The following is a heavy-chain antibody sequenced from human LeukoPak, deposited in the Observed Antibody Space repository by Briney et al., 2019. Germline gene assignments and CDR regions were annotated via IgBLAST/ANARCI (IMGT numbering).Heavy chain of an antibody. CDR3: ARLHYYGSGSYEYYGMDV. D-gene: IGHD3-10*01. Sequence: ASVKVSCKASGYTFTSYGISWVRQAPGQGGEWMGWISAYNGNTNYAQKLQGRVTMTTDTSTSTAYMELRSLRSDDTAVYYCARLHYYGSGSYEYYGMDVWGKGTTVTVSS. CDR1: GYTFTSYG. V-gene: IGHV1-18*04. CDR2: ISAYNGNT. J-gene: IGHJ6*04.